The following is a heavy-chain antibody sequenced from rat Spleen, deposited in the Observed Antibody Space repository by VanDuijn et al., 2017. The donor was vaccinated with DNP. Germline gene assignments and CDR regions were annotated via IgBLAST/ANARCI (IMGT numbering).Heavy chain of an antibody. Sequence: EVQLVESGGGLVQPGGSLKFSCAASGFTFSDFPMAWVRQAPNKGLEWVASISHDGGGTFYGDSVKGRFTISRDNAKSTLYLQMDSLRSEDTATYYCATRTTGLDYWGQGVMVTVSS. CDR1: GFTFSDFP. J-gene: IGHJ2*01. CDR3: ATRTTGLDY. D-gene: IGHD1-6*01. CDR2: ISHDGGGT. V-gene: IGHV5-17*01.